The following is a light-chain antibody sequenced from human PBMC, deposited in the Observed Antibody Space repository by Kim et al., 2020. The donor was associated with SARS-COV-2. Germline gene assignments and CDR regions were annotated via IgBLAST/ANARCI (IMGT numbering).Light chain of an antibody. CDR1: QSVSSSY. CDR3: QQYGSSPPT. Sequence: EIVLTQSPGTLSLSPGEGATLSCRASQSVSSSYLARYQQKPGQAPRLLIYGASTRATGIPDRFSGSGSGTDFTLTISRLEPEDFVVYYCQQYGSSPPTFGQGTKLEI. CDR2: GAS. V-gene: IGKV3-20*01. J-gene: IGKJ2*01.